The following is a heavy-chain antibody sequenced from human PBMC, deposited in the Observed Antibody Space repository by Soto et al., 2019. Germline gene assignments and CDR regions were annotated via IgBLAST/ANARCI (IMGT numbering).Heavy chain of an antibody. CDR2: IYDSGTT. D-gene: IGHD5-12*01. V-gene: IGHV4-61*01. CDR1: GGSVSSGSYY. Sequence: SETLSLTCTVSGGSVSSGSYYWSWIRQPPGKGLEWIGYIYDSGTTNYNPSLKSRVTISVDTSKNQFSLNLSSVTAADTAVYYCANGNIVASTYSRGQGPPVTVS. J-gene: IGHJ5*01. CDR3: ANGNIVASTYS.